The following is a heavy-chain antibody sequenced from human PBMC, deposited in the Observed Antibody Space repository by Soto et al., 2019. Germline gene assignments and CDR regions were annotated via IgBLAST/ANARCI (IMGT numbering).Heavy chain of an antibody. CDR2: ISYDGSNK. Sequence: QVQLVESGGGVVQPGRSLRLSCAASGFTFSSYGMHWVRQAPGKGLEWVAVISYDGSNKYYADSVKGRFTISRDNSKNTLYLQMNSLRAEDTAVYYCAKDRVYSYYFDYWGQGTLVTVSS. J-gene: IGHJ4*02. CDR3: AKDRVYSYYFDY. D-gene: IGHD2-15*01. V-gene: IGHV3-30*18. CDR1: GFTFSSYG.